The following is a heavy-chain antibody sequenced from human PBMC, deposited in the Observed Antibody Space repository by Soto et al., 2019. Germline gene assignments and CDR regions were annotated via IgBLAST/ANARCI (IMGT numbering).Heavy chain of an antibody. CDR2: IYHSGST. CDR3: ARGGADNWFDP. V-gene: IGHV4-4*02. Sequence: QVQLQQSGPGLVKPSGTLSLTCAVSGGSISSSNWWSWVRQPPGKGLEWIGEIYHSGSTNYNPSLMSRVTISLDKSKNQFSLKLSSVTAADTAVYYCARGGADNWFDPWGQGTLVTVSS. J-gene: IGHJ5*02. CDR1: GGSISSSNW.